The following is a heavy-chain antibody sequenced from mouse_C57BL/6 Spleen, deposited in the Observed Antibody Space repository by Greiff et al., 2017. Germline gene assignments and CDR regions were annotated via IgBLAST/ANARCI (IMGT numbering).Heavy chain of an antibody. V-gene: IGHV1-26*01. CDR3: ARGYGNYPYAMDY. CDR1: GYTFTDYY. CDR2: INPNNGGT. Sequence: VQLQQSGPELVKPGASVKISCKASGYTFTDYYMNWVKQSHGKSLEWIGDINPNNGGTSYNQKFKGKATLTVDKSSSTAYMELRSLTSEDSAVYYCARGYGNYPYAMDYWGQGTSVTVSS. D-gene: IGHD2-1*01. J-gene: IGHJ4*01.